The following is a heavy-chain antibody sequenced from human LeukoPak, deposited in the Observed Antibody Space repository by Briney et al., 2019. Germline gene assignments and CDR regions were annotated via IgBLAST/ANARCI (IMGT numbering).Heavy chain of an antibody. CDR3: ARCWFSVVVPAPSLRFDP. J-gene: IGHJ5*02. CDR1: GYTFTSYG. Sequence: GASVTVSFTASGYTFTSYGISWVRQAPGQGLEWMGWISAYNGNTNYAQKLQGRVTMTTDTSTSTAYMELRSLRSDDTAVYYCARCWFSVVVPAPSLRFDPWGQGTLVTVSS. V-gene: IGHV1-18*01. CDR2: ISAYNGNT. D-gene: IGHD2-2*01.